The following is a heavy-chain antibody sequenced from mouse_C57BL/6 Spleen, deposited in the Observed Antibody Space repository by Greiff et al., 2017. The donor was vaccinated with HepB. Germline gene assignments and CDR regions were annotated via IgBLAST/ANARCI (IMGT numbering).Heavy chain of an antibody. D-gene: IGHD1-1*01. CDR1: GFNIKDDY. J-gene: IGHJ2*01. V-gene: IGHV14-4*01. Sequence: VQLQQSGAELVRPGASVKLSCTASGFNIKDDYMHWVKQRPEQGLEWIGWIDPENGDTEYASKFQGKATITADKSSNTAYLQLSSLTSEDTAVYYCTSNYYGSSYEDYWGQGTTLTVSS. CDR2: IDPENGDT. CDR3: TSNYYGSSYEDY.